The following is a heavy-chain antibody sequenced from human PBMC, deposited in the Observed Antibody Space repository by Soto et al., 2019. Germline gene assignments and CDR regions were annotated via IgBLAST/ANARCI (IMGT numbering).Heavy chain of an antibody. Sequence: ASVKVSCKASGYTFTSYDINWVRQATGQGLEWMGWMNPNSGNTGYAQKFQGRVTMTRNTSISTAYMELSSLRSEDTAVYYCARGLTTVTTNYYYYMDVWGKGTTVTVSS. CDR1: GYTFTSYD. J-gene: IGHJ6*03. CDR3: ARGLTTVTTNYYYYMDV. D-gene: IGHD4-4*01. CDR2: MNPNSGNT. V-gene: IGHV1-8*01.